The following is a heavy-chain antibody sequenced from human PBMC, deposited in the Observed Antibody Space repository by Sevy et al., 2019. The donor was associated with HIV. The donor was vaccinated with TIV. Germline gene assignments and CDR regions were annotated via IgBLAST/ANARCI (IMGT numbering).Heavy chain of an antibody. J-gene: IGHJ4*02. D-gene: IGHD3-10*01. V-gene: IGHV3-33*01. CDR3: ARDHGFGDYVRYYFEY. CDR1: GSMFSTYG. Sequence: GGSLRLSCAASGSMFSTYGIHWVRQAPGKGLEWVAIIWYDGSQKYYADSVKGRFTISRDNSNNTVYLQMNSLRAEDTAVYYCARDHGFGDYVRYYFEYWGQRTLVTVSS. CDR2: IWYDGSQK.